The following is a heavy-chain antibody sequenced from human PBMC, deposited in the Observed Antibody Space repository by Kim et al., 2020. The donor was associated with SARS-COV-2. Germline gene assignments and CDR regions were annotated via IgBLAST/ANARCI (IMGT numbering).Heavy chain of an antibody. Sequence: GGSLRLSCAASGFTFSSYSMNWVRQAPGKGLEWVSSISSSSSYIYYADSVKGRFTISRDNAKNSLYLQMNSLRAEDTAVYYCVSHPSDCYGSGFHDYYGMDVWGQGTTVTVSS. D-gene: IGHD3-10*01. J-gene: IGHJ6*02. V-gene: IGHV3-21*01. CDR3: VSHPSDCYGSGFHDYYGMDV. CDR1: GFTFSSYS. CDR2: ISSSSSYI.